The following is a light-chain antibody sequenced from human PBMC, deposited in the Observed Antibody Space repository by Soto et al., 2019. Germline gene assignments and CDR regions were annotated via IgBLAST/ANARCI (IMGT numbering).Light chain of an antibody. CDR3: QQYNSYPLT. CDR1: QSISSW. Sequence: EIVMTQSPSTLSASLGDRAAISCRASQSISSWLAWYQQKPGKAPKLLIYDASSLESGVPSRFSGSGSGTEFTLTISSLQPDDFATYYCQQYNSYPLTFGGGTKVDI. V-gene: IGKV1-5*01. CDR2: DAS. J-gene: IGKJ4*01.